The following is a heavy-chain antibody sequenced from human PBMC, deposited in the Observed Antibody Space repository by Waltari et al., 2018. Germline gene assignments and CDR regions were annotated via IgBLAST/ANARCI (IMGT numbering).Heavy chain of an antibody. D-gene: IGHD5-12*01. CDR1: GYTFTSYG. J-gene: IGHJ4*02. CDR3: ARDRAPGGGLVRDLDY. V-gene: IGHV1-18*01. CDR2: ISASNRNT. Sequence: QVQLVQSGAEVKKPGASVKVSCKASGYTFTSYGISWVRQAPGQGLEWMGWISASNRNTNNAQKLQGRVTMTTDTSTSTAYMELRSLRSDDTAVYYCARDRAPGGGLVRDLDYWGQGTLVTVSS.